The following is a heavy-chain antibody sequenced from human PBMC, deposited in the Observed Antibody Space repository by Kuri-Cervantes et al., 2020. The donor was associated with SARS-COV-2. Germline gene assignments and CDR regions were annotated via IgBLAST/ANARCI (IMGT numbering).Heavy chain of an antibody. J-gene: IGHJ6*03. CDR2: ISASGEII. Sequence: GSLKISCAASGFTISDYYMTWIRLTPGKGLEWVSYISASGEIIYYADSVKGRFTISRDIAKNSLYLHMNTLRAEDTAVYYCARPPYYYYMDVWGKGTTVTVSS. CDR3: ARPPYYYYMDV. CDR1: GFTISDYY. V-gene: IGHV3-11*04.